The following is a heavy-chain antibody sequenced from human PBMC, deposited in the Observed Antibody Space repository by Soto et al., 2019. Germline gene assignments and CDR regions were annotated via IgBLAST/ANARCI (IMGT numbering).Heavy chain of an antibody. CDR3: ARDSPKRNSSGWYGLYYYYGMDV. CDR2: ISYDGSNK. J-gene: IGHJ6*02. Sequence: GESLKISCAASGFTFSSYAMHWVRQAPGKGLEWVAVISYDGSNKYYADSVKGRFTISRDNSKNTLYLQMNSLRAEDTAVYYCARDSPKRNSSGWYGLYYYYGMDVWGQGTTVTVSS. V-gene: IGHV3-30-3*01. D-gene: IGHD6-19*01. CDR1: GFTFSSYA.